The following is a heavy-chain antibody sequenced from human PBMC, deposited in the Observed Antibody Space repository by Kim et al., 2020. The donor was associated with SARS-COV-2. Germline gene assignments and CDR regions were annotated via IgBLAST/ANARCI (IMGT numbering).Heavy chain of an antibody. CDR2: ISYDGSNK. D-gene: IGHD6-13*01. CDR1: GFTFSSYA. J-gene: IGHJ4*02. CDR3: ARDLGPRRQQLGH. Sequence: GGSLRLSCAASGFTFSSYAMHWVRQAPGKGLEWVAVISYDGSNKYYADSVKGRFTISRDNSKNTLYLQMNSLRAEDTAVYYCARDLGPRRQQLGHWGQGTLVTVSS. V-gene: IGHV3-30*04.